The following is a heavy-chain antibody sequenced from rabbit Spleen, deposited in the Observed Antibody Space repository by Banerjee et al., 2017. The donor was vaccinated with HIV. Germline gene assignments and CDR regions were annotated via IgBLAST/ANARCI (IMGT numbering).Heavy chain of an antibody. J-gene: IGHJ6*01. CDR1: GFSFSGGYY. CDR3: ARDTGTSFSSYGMAL. D-gene: IGHD7-1*01. V-gene: IGHV1S40*01. CDR2: IAGSSSAFT. Sequence: QQLVESGGGLVKPGASLTLTCKASGFSFSGGYYMCWVRQAPGKGLEWISCIAGSSSAFTYSATWAKGRFTISKTSSTTVTLQLTSLTVADTATYFCARDTGTSFSSYGMALWGPGTLVTVS.